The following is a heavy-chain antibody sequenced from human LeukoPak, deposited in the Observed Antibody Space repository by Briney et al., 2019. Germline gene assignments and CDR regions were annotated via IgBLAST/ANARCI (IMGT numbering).Heavy chain of an antibody. J-gene: IGHJ4*02. V-gene: IGHV4-30-4*01. CDR1: GGSISSGDYY. D-gene: IGHD3-22*01. CDR2: IYYSGST. CDR3: ARALMIVEGYFDY. Sequence: SETLSLTCTVSGGSISSGDYYWSWIRQPPGKGLEWIGYIYYSGSTYYNPSLKSRVTISVDTSKNQFSLKLSSVTAADTAVYYCARALMIVEGYFDYWGQGTLVTVSS.